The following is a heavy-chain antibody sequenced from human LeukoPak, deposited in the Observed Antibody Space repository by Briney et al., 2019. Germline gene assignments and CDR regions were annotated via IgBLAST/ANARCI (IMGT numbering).Heavy chain of an antibody. V-gene: IGHV1-69*05. Sequence: ASVKVSCKASGGTFSSCAISWVRQAPGKGLEWMGGIIPIFGTANYAQKFQGRVTITTDESTSTAYMELSSLRSEDTAVYYCASTKRPILAARNTYFDYWGQGTLVTVSS. CDR3: ASTKRPILAARNTYFDY. CDR2: IIPIFGTA. D-gene: IGHD6-6*01. CDR1: GGTFSSCA. J-gene: IGHJ4*02.